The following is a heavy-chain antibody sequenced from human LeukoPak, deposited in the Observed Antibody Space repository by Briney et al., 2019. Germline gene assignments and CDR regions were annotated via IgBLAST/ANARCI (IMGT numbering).Heavy chain of an antibody. J-gene: IGHJ4*02. V-gene: IGHV3-30-3*01. CDR2: ISYDGSNK. Sequence: GGSLRLSCAASGFTFSSYAMHWVRQAPGKGLEWVAVISYDGSNKYYADSVKGRFTISRDNSKNTLYLQMNSLRAEDTAVYYCASKTRSSGWYGWGQGTLVTVSS. CDR1: GFTFSSYA. D-gene: IGHD6-19*01. CDR3: ASKTRSSGWYG.